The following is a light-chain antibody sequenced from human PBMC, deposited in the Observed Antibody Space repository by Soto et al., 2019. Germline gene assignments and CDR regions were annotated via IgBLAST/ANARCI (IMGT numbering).Light chain of an antibody. Sequence: DIKMSLSLTTLSAYVGDRVTITCRASQSISNWLAWYQQKPGKAPKLLIYDASSLESGVPSRFSGSGSGTEFTLTISSLQPDDFATYYCQKYNSYLWTFGQGSKADVK. J-gene: IGKJ1*01. CDR1: QSISNW. CDR3: QKYNSYLWT. CDR2: DAS. V-gene: IGKV1-5*01.